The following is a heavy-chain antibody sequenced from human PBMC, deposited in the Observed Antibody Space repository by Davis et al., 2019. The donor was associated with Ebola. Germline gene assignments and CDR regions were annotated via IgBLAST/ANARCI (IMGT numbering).Heavy chain of an antibody. Sequence: PGGSLRLSCAASGFTFSSYAMSWVRQAPGKGLEWVSSISVRSNTYHEDSVKGRITISRDNSKNTLDLQMNSLRAEDTAVYYCSKVHPPTTVTTGWFDPWGQGTLVTVSS. CDR1: GFTFSSYA. V-gene: IGHV3-23*01. CDR2: ISVRSNT. J-gene: IGHJ5*02. D-gene: IGHD4-17*01. CDR3: SKVHPPTTVTTGWFDP.